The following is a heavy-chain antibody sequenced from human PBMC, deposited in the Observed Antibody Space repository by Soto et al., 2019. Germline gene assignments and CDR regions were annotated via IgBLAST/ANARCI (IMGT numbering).Heavy chain of an antibody. CDR2: ISYDGSNK. Sequence: QVQLVESGGGVVQPGRSLRLSCAASGFTFSSYAMHWVRQAPGKGLEWVAVISYDGSNKYYADSVKGQFTISRDNSKNTLYLQMNSLRAEDTAVYYCARDGEYCSGGSCYSRTLLVRYFDLWGRGTLVTVSS. V-gene: IGHV3-30-3*01. CDR3: ARDGEYCSGGSCYSRTLLVRYFDL. D-gene: IGHD2-15*01. CDR1: GFTFSSYA. J-gene: IGHJ2*01.